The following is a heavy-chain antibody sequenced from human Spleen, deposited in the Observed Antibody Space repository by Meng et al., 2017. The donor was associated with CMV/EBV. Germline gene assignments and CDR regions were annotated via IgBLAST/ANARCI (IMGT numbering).Heavy chain of an antibody. CDR2: MSGTGTST. D-gene: IGHD2-2*02. CDR3: AKGVMACSGSSCYRAFDY. CDR1: SRHA. Sequence: SRHAMSWVRQAPGQGAAWVSGMSGTGTSTDYVDSVNGRFTISRDNSKKTLYLQMNSLRDEDTAIYYCAKGVMACSGSSCYRAFDYWGQGTLVTVSS. J-gene: IGHJ4*02. V-gene: IGHV3-23*01.